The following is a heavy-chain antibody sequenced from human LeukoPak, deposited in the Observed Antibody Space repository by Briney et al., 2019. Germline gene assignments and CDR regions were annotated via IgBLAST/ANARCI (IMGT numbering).Heavy chain of an antibody. V-gene: IGHV3-33*01. D-gene: IGHD6-6*01. J-gene: IGHJ4*02. CDR2: IWFDGSQE. CDR3: ARDLAAARLDF. Sequence: GGSLRLSCAASGYTFTDHGMHWVRQAPGKGLEWVANIWFDGSQEYYADTVKGRFTISRGISKSTLYLQMNSLRDEDTAVYYCARDLAAARLDFRGQGTLVTVSS. CDR1: GYTFTDHG.